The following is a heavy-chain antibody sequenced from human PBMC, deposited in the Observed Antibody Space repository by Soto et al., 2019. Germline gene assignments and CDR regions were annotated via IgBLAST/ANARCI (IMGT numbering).Heavy chain of an antibody. J-gene: IGHJ4*02. Sequence: SETLSLTCVVSGGSISTRDSYWGWVRQAPGKGLEFIGSSYYTRSTYYNPSLESRVTVSVDTSENHFSLKLTSVAAADTAVYYCVKQGYYGSGTYYIPDYWGPGILVTVSS. D-gene: IGHD3-10*01. V-gene: IGHV4-39*01. CDR2: SYYTRST. CDR3: VKQGYYGSGTYYIPDY. CDR1: GGSISTRDSY.